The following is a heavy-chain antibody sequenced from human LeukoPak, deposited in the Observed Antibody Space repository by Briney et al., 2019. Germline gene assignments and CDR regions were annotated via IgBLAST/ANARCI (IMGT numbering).Heavy chain of an antibody. Sequence: GGSLRLSCAASGFTFSSSAMSWVRQAPGKGLEWVSAISNNGGYTYYADSVQGRFTISRDNSKSTLCLQMNSLRAEDTAVYYCAKDLHSSGWFYYYYYGMDVWGQGTTVTVSS. V-gene: IGHV3-23*01. J-gene: IGHJ6*02. D-gene: IGHD6-19*01. CDR1: GFTFSSSA. CDR3: AKDLHSSGWFYYYYYGMDV. CDR2: ISNNGGYT.